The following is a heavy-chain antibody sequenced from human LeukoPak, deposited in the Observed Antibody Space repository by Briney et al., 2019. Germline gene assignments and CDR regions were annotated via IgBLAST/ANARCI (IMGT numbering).Heavy chain of an antibody. Sequence: GSLRLSCAASGFTFSSYWMHWVRQAPGKGLVWVSRINSDGSSTSYADSVKGRFTISRDNAKNTLYLQMNSLRAEDTAVYYCAVVVVAATAFDIWSQGTMVTVSS. CDR2: INSDGSST. J-gene: IGHJ3*02. V-gene: IGHV3-74*01. CDR1: GFTFSSYW. D-gene: IGHD2-15*01. CDR3: AVVVVAATAFDI.